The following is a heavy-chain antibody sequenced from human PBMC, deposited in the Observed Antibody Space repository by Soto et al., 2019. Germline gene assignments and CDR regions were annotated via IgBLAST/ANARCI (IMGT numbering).Heavy chain of an antibody. CDR1: GGSISSGGYS. Sequence: SETLSLTCAVSGGSISSGGYSWSWIRQPPGKGLEWIGYIYHSGSTYYNPSLKSRVTISVDTSKNQFSLKLSSVTAADTAVYYCARIRAVAGSDYWGQGTLVTVSS. CDR3: ARIRAVAGSDY. V-gene: IGHV4-30-2*01. CDR2: IYHSGST. J-gene: IGHJ4*02. D-gene: IGHD6-19*01.